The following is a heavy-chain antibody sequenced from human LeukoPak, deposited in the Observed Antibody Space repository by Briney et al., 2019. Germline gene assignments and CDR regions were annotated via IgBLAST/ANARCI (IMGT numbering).Heavy chain of an antibody. Sequence: WGSLSLSCAASGFTFTTYAMNWVRQAPGKGKELVSAISGTGRSIYYAASVKGRFTISRDDAKNSVYLQMNNLRGEDTAVYYCARAYTIADQFDYWGQGSLVTVSS. V-gene: IGHV3-21*01. J-gene: IGHJ4*02. CDR3: ARAYTIADQFDY. CDR2: ISGTGRSI. D-gene: IGHD4-11*01. CDR1: GFTFTTYA.